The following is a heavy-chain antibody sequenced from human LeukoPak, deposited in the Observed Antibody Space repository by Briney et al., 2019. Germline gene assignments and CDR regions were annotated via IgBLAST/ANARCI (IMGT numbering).Heavy chain of an antibody. CDR3: ATHRRRYSRIFDY. CDR1: GGSISSSNW. Sequence: SETLSLTCAVSGGSISSSNWWSWVRQPPGKGLEWIGEIYHSGSTNYNPSLKSRVTISVDKSKNQFSLKLSSVTAADTAVYYCATHRRRYSRIFDYWGQGTLVTVSS. CDR2: IYHSGST. J-gene: IGHJ4*02. V-gene: IGHV4-4*02. D-gene: IGHD2-15*01.